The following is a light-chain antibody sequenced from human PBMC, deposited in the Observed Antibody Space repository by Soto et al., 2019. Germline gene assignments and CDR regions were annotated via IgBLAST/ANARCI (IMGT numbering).Light chain of an antibody. J-gene: IGLJ3*02. V-gene: IGLV2-11*01. Sequence: QSALTQPRSVSGSPGKSVTISCSGTSSDVGGYNYVSWYQQHPGKAPKLMIYDVSKRPSGVPDRFSGSKSGNTASLTISGLQAEDEADYFCCSFAGTVTYTSVVFGGGTKHTVL. CDR2: DVS. CDR3: CSFAGTVTYTSVV. CDR1: SSDVGGYNY.